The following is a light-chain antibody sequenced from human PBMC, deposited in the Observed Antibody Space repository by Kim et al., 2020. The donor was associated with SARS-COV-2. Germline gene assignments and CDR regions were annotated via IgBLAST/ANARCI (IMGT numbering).Light chain of an antibody. CDR2: WAS. Sequence: ATINCKSSQSVLYSSNNKNYLAWYQLKPGQPPKLLIYWASTRESGVPDRFSGSGSGTDFALIISSLQAEDVAVYYCQQYYSIPWTFGQGTKVDIK. CDR3: QQYYSIPWT. CDR1: QSVLYSSNNKNY. J-gene: IGKJ1*01. V-gene: IGKV4-1*01.